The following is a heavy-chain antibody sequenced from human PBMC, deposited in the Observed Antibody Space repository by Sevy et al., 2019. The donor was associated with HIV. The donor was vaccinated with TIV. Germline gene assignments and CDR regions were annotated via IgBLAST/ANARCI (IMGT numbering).Heavy chain of an antibody. D-gene: IGHD6-13*01. Sequence: GGSLRLSCAASGFTFSSYAMSWFRQAPGKGLEWVSAISGSGGSTYYADSVKGRFTISRDNSKNTLYLQMNSLRAEDTAVYYCAKVKRIAAAGNPPFDYWGQGTLVTVSS. CDR1: GFTFSSYA. J-gene: IGHJ4*02. CDR3: AKVKRIAAAGNPPFDY. CDR2: ISGSGGST. V-gene: IGHV3-23*01.